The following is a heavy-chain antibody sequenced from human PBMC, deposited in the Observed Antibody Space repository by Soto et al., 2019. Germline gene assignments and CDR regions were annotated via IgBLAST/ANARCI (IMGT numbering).Heavy chain of an antibody. V-gene: IGHV3-7*01. CDR2: IKQDGSDK. CDR3: AREYRYLFDY. Sequence: GGSLRLSCAASGFTLSSSWMSWVRQAPGKGLEWVANIKQDGSDKYHVDSVKGRFTISRDNAKNSLYLQMNSLRAEDTAVYYCAREYRYLFDYWGQGTLVTVSS. CDR1: GFTLSSSW. J-gene: IGHJ4*02. D-gene: IGHD5-18*01.